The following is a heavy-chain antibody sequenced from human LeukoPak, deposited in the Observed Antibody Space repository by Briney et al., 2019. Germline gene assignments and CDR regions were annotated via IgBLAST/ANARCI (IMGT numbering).Heavy chain of an antibody. CDR3: ARFNYDILTGYRLFDY. J-gene: IGHJ4*02. V-gene: IGHV4-59*01. CDR2: IYYSGST. D-gene: IGHD3-9*01. Sequence: SETLSLTCTVSGGSISSYYWNWIRQPPGKGLEWIGYIYYSGSTNYNPSLKSRVTISVDTSKNQFSLKLSSVTAADTAVYYCARFNYDILTGYRLFDYWGQGTLVTVSS. CDR1: GGSISSYY.